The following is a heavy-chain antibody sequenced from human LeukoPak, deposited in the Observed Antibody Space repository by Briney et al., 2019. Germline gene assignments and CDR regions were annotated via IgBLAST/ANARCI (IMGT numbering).Heavy chain of an antibody. V-gene: IGHV3-53*01. D-gene: IGHD3-10*01. CDR2: IYRDGRT. CDR1: GFAVSSNH. J-gene: IGHJ4*02. CDR3: AKVKGWYGEGYFDY. Sequence: SGGSLRLSCAASGFAVSSNHMSWVRQAPGKGLEWVSVIYRDGRTYYADSVKGRFTISRDISNNTLFLQMTSLRAEDTAVYYCAKVKGWYGEGYFDYWGQGTLVTVSS.